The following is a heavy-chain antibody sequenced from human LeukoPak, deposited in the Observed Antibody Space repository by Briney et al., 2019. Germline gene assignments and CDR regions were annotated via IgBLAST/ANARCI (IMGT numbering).Heavy chain of an antibody. CDR1: GYTLNEIC. J-gene: IGHJ4*02. CDR3: ATGRPGGFYKYDTIK. V-gene: IGHV1-24*01. CDR2: FDPEEGET. D-gene: IGHD3-10*01. Sequence: GASVKVSCKVSGYTLNEICMHWVRQAPGKGLEWMGGFDPEEGETIYAQKFEDRVTMTEDKSTGTAYMELSSLRNEDTAMYYCATGRPGGFYKYDTIKWGPGSLVTVSS.